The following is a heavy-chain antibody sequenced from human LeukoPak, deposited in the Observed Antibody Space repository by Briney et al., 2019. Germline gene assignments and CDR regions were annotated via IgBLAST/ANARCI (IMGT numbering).Heavy chain of an antibody. Sequence: ASVKVSCKASGYRFISNYIQWVRQAPGLGPEWMGWLHPGNGNTRYAEKFQGRVTMTRDTSINTAYMDLSSLRSDDTAVYYCAREGSYCVGGDCYSFDFWGQGTLITVSS. CDR2: LHPGNGNT. CDR3: AREGSYCVGGDCYSFDF. CDR1: GYRFISNY. V-gene: IGHV1-2*02. D-gene: IGHD2-21*02. J-gene: IGHJ4*02.